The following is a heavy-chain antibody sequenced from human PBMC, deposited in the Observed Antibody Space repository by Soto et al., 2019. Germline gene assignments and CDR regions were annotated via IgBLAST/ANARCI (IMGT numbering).Heavy chain of an antibody. D-gene: IGHD6-6*01. CDR2: INHSGST. V-gene: IGHV4-34*01. CDR1: GGSFSGYY. Sequence: SETLSLTCAVYGGSFSGYYWSWIRQPPGKGLEWIGEINHSGSTDYNPSLKSRVTISVDTSKNQFSLKLSSVTAADTAVYYCARLTTSIAAHSGEDYWGQGTLVTVSS. J-gene: IGHJ4*02. CDR3: ARLTTSIAAHSGEDY.